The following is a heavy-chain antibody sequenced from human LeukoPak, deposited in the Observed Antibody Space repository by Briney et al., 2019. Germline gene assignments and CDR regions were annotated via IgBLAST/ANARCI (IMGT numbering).Heavy chain of an antibody. CDR1: GFTFKNAW. CDR3: ARLGSSWALDY. CDR2: IKSKAHGGTT. V-gene: IGHV3-15*01. J-gene: IGHJ4*02. D-gene: IGHD6-13*01. Sequence: GGSLRLSCAASGFTFKNAWMSWVRQAPGKGLEWVGRIKSKAHGGTTDYAAPVKDRFTISRDDSKNTLYLQMNTLRAEDTAVYYCARLGSSWALDYWGQGTLVTVSS.